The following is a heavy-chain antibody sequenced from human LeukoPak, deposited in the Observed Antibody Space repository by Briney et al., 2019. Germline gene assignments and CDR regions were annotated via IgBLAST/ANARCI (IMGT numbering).Heavy chain of an antibody. J-gene: IGHJ4*02. D-gene: IGHD6-13*01. V-gene: IGHV3-74*03. CDR3: ARDYNSSPDY. Sequence: PGGSLRLSCAASGFPFSPYWMHWVRQAPGKGLVWVSRINNDGSSTMYADSVKGRFTISRDNARNTLYLQMNSLRDDDTAVYYCARDYNSSPDYWGQGTPVTVS. CDR1: GFPFSPYW. CDR2: INNDGSST.